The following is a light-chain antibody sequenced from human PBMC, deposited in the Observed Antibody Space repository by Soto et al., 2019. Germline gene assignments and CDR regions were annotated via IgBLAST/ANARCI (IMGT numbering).Light chain of an antibody. CDR1: QSVSSNY. CDR3: QQYCDSPRLT. V-gene: IGKV3-20*01. Sequence: EIVLTQSPGTLSLSPGERATLSCRASQSVSSNYLAWYQQKPGQVPSLLMYGGSARATGIPDRFSGSGSGTDFTLTISGLEPEDFAVYYCQQYCDSPRLTFGGGTRVEIK. CDR2: GGS. J-gene: IGKJ4*01.